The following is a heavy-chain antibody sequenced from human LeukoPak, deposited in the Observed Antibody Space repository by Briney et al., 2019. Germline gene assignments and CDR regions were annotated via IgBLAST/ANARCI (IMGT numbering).Heavy chain of an antibody. V-gene: IGHV1-24*01. Sequence: ASVKVSCKVSGYTLTELSMHWVRQAPGKGVEWMGGFDPEDGETIYAQKFQGRVTMTEDTSTDTAYLELSSLRSEDTAVYYCATSEDIVVVPAAFDYWGQGTLVTVSS. J-gene: IGHJ4*02. CDR2: FDPEDGET. CDR1: GYTLTELS. D-gene: IGHD2-2*01. CDR3: ATSEDIVVVPAAFDY.